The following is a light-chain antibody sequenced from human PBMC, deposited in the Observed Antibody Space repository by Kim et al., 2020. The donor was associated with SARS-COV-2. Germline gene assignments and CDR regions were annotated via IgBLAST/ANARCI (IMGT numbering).Light chain of an antibody. V-gene: IGLV3-19*01. CDR3: HSRDSSGNHYV. Sequence: SSELTQDPAVSVALGQTVRITCQGDSLRTYYASWYQQKPGQAPLLVIYGKNNRPSRIPDRFSGSSSGNTASLTITGAQAEDEADYYCHSRDSSGNHYVFGTGTKVTVL. CDR2: GKN. CDR1: SLRTYY. J-gene: IGLJ1*01.